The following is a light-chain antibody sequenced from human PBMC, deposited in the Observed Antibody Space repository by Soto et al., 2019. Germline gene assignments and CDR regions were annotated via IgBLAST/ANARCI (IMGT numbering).Light chain of an antibody. V-gene: IGKV3-11*01. CDR3: QQRNNGASLT. Sequence: EIVLTQSPATLSLSPGERATLSCRASQSVDNFLAWYQQKAGQAPRLLIYDISKRATGIPARFSGSGSGTDFTLTISSLEPEDFAVYYCQQRNNGASLTFGGGTRVEIK. CDR2: DIS. CDR1: QSVDNF. J-gene: IGKJ4*01.